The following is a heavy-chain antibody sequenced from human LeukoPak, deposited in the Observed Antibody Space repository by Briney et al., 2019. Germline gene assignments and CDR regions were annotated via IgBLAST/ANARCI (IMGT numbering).Heavy chain of an antibody. CDR2: IYTSGST. J-gene: IGHJ4*02. CDR1: SGSISSGSISNYY. V-gene: IGHV4-61*02. Sequence: PSETLSLTCTVSSGSISSGSISNYYWSWIRQPAGKGLEWIGRIYTSGSTNYNPSLKSRVTMSVDTSKNQFSLKLSSVTAADTAVYYCARAPSGSYVFDYWGQGTLVTVSS. D-gene: IGHD1-26*01. CDR3: ARAPSGSYVFDY.